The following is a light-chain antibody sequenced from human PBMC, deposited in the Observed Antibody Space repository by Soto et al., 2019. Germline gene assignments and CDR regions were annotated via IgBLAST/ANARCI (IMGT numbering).Light chain of an antibody. V-gene: IGLV1-47*01. J-gene: IGLJ2*01. Sequence: QSVLTQPPSVSGTPGQRVTISCSGSSSNIGSNYVYWYQQLPGTAPKLLIYRNNQRPSGVPDRFSGSKSGTSASLAISGLRSEDEADYYCAAWDDSRVVFGGGTKLTVL. CDR2: RNN. CDR3: AAWDDSRVV. CDR1: SSNIGSNY.